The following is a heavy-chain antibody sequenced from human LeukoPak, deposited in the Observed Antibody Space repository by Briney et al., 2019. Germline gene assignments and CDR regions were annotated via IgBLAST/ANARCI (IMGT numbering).Heavy chain of an antibody. CDR3: ARDSGTTGEVKFDP. CDR1: GDSISDTSYY. Sequence: SETLSLTCTVSGDSISDTSYYWGWIRQPPGKGLEWIGNIYYSGTTYYNPSLKSRLTISVDTSRDQFSLNLISVTAADTAVYYCARDSGTTGEVKFDPWGQGTLVTVSS. J-gene: IGHJ5*02. V-gene: IGHV4-39*07. D-gene: IGHD3-10*01. CDR2: IYYSGTT.